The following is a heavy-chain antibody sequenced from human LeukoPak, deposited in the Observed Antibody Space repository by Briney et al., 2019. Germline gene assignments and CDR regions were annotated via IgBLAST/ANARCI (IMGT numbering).Heavy chain of an antibody. V-gene: IGHV3-23*01. CDR2: ISGSGGST. CDR1: GFTFRSYA. CDR3: AKDWYYYDSSGYFVDAFDI. D-gene: IGHD3-22*01. J-gene: IGHJ3*02. Sequence: GGSLRLSCAASGFTFRSYAMSWVRQAPGKGLEWVSAISGSGGSTYYADSVKGRFTISRDNSKNTLYLQMNSLRAEDTAVYYCAKDWYYYDSSGYFVDAFDIWGQGTMVTVSS.